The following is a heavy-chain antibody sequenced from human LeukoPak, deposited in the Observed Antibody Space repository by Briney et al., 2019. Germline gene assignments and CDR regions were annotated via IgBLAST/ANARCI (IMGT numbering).Heavy chain of an antibody. CDR2: IYHSGST. CDR3: ARREICGTYRPMYYFDY. J-gene: IGHJ4*02. Sequence: SETLSLTCTVSGYSISSGYYWGWIRQPPGKGLEWIGSIYHSGSTYYNPSLKSRATISVDTSKNQFSLSLNSMTAADTATYYCARREICGTYRPMYYFDYWGQGSLVTVSS. V-gene: IGHV4-38-2*02. D-gene: IGHD3-16*02. CDR1: GYSISSGYY.